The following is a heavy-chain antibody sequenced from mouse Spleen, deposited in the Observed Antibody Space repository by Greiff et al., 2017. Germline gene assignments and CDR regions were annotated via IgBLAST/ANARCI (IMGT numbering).Heavy chain of an antibody. CDR1: GYTFTDYN. CDR2: INPNNGGT. CDR3: ARRGDFYAMDY. V-gene: IGHV1-18*01. J-gene: IGHJ4*01. Sequence: VQLKESGPELVKPGASVKIPCKASGYTFTDYNMDWVKQSHGKSLEWIGDINPNNGGTIYNQKFKGKATLTVDKSSSTAHMELRSLTSEDSAVYYCARRGDFYAMDYWGQGTSVTVSS.